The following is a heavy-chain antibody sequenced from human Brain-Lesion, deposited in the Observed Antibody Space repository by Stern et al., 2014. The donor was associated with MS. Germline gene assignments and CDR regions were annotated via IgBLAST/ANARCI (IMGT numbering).Heavy chain of an antibody. J-gene: IGHJ6*02. Sequence: QVQLQESGPGLVKHSQTLSLSCTVSGGSISSGGYYWSWIRQPAGKGLEWIGRIFNSGSTSYNPSLKSRVPISIDTSKNQFSLRLNSMTAADTAVYYCARGRVVPGFQYYATDVWGQGTTVIVSS. CDR2: IFNSGST. CDR3: ARGRVVPGFQYYATDV. CDR1: GGSISSGGYY. V-gene: IGHV4-61*02. D-gene: IGHD2-2*01.